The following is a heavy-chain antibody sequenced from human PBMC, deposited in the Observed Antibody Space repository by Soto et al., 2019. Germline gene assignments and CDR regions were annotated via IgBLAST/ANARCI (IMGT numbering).Heavy chain of an antibody. J-gene: IGHJ4*02. D-gene: IGHD6-19*01. V-gene: IGHV3-48*01. Sequence: EVQLVESGGGLVQPGGSLRLSCAASGFTFSSYSMIWVRQPPGKGLECISYIDSGGGTIYQTDSVKGRFTISRDNAKNSLYLQMNSLRGEDTAVYDCARRTSGWYSDYWGLGTLVTVSS. CDR2: IDSGGGTI. CDR3: ARRTSGWYSDY. CDR1: GFTFSSYS.